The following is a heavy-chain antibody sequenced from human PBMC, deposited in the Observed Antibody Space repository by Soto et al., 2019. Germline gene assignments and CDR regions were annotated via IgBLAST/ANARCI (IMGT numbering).Heavy chain of an antibody. CDR3: AKVLRGGATTSYYFDY. D-gene: IGHD1-26*01. CDR1: GFTFSSYG. CDR2: ISYDGSNK. Sequence: QVQLVESGGGVVQPGRSLRLSCAASGFTFSSYGMHWVRQAPGKGLEWVAVISYDGSNKYYADSVKGRFTIYRDNSQNTLYLQMNSLRAEDTAVYYCAKVLRGGATTSYYFDYWGQGTLVTVSS. V-gene: IGHV3-30*18. J-gene: IGHJ4*02.